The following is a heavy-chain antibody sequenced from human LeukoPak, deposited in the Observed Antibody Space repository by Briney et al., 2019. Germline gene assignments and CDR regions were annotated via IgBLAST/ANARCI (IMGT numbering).Heavy chain of an antibody. CDR2: IYSGGST. V-gene: IGHV3-53*01. J-gene: IGHJ4*02. Sequence: GGSLRLSCAASGFTVSSNYMNWVRQAPGKGLEWVSVIYSGGSTYYADSVKGRFTISRDNSKNTLYLQMNSLRAEDTAVYYCARGSTIFGVVIMGNYWGQGTLVTVSS. D-gene: IGHD3-3*01. CDR1: GFTVSSNY. CDR3: ARGSTIFGVVIMGNY.